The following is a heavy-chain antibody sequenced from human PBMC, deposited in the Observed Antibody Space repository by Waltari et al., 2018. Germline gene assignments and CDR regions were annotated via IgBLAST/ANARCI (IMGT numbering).Heavy chain of an antibody. CDR2: INPNSGGT. D-gene: IGHD3-10*01. CDR3: ARVSGRWLQLRGRGWFDP. J-gene: IGHJ5*02. Sequence: QVQLVQSGAEVKKPGASVKVSCKASGYTFTGYYMHWVRQAPGQGLEWMGWINPNSGGTNYAQKFQGRVTMTRDTSISTAYMELSRLRSDDTAVYYCARVSGRWLQLRGRGWFDPWGQGTLVTVSS. CDR1: GYTFTGYY. V-gene: IGHV1-2*02.